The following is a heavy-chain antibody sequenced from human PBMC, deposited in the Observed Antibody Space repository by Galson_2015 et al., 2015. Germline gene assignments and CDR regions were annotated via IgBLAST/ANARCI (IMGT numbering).Heavy chain of an antibody. J-gene: IGHJ4*02. CDR3: ARERVAGSTHFDF. CDR1: GVSVSSGSYY. CDR2: IYTSGSP. Sequence: TLSLPCTVSGVSVSSGSYYWSWIRQPAGKGLEWIGRIYTSGSPNYNPSLKSRVTMSRDTSKNQFSLNLSSVTAADTAMYYCARERVAGSTHFDFWGQGTPVTVSS. V-gene: IGHV4-61*02. D-gene: IGHD2-15*01.